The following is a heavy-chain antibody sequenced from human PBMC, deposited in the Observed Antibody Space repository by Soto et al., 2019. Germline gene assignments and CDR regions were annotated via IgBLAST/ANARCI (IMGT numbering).Heavy chain of an antibody. Sequence: GGSLRLSCAASGFTFTNYWMHWVRQVPGKGLVWVSRIDGVGTGTSYSDSVRGRFTISRDNAENTLYLQMSSLTPDDTAVYYCVKLTDYWGLRDLVTVSS. V-gene: IGHV3-74*01. CDR3: VKLTDY. D-gene: IGHD3-9*01. CDR1: GFTFTNYW. CDR2: IDGVGTGT. J-gene: IGHJ4*02.